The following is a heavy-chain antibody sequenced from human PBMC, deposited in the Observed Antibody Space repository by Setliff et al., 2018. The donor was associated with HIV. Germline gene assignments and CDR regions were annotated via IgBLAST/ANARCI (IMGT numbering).Heavy chain of an antibody. D-gene: IGHD3-22*01. Sequence: ASVKVSCKASGHTFTDYYLHWVRQAPGEGLEWMGWITNNNGGTNYAQKFQGRVTMTRDTSISADYMELSGLKSDDSAVYYCARSPYGSGWGPSSVAYMDVWGKGTAVTVSS. CDR1: GHTFTDYY. V-gene: IGHV1-2*02. CDR3: ARSPYGSGWGPSSVAYMDV. CDR2: ITNNNGGT. J-gene: IGHJ6*03.